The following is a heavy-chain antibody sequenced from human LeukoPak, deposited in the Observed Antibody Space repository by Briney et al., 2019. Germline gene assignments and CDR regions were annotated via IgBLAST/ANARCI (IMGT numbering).Heavy chain of an antibody. V-gene: IGHV3-23*01. CDR3: AKCASLGSFDY. CDR2: ISGSGVTT. D-gene: IGHD2-15*01. Sequence: GGSLRLSCAASGFTFNSYAMRWVRQAPGKGLEWVSAISGSGVTTYYADSVKGRFTISRDNSENTLYLQMNRLRAEDTAVYYCAKCASLGSFDYWGQGTLVTVSS. J-gene: IGHJ4*02. CDR1: GFTFNSYA.